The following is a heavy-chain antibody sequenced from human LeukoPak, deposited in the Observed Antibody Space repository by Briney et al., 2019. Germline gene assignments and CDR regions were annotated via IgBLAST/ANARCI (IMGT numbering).Heavy chain of an antibody. J-gene: IGHJ4*02. CDR1: GFTFSNYA. CDR3: ARDSHASAYVY. CDR2: ISGSGDST. D-gene: IGHD3-22*01. V-gene: IGHV3-23*01. Sequence: GGSLRLSCAASGFTFSNYAMIWVRQAPGKGLEWVSIISGSGDSTSYADSVKGRFTISRDNSKNTLYLQLNSLRAEDSAEYYCARDSHASAYVYWGQGTLVTVSS.